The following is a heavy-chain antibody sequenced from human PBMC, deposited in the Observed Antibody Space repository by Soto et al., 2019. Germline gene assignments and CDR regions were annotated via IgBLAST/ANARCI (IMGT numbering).Heavy chain of an antibody. Sequence: GGSLRLSCAASGFTFDDYAMHWVRQAPGKGLEWVSGISWNSGSIGYADSVKGRFTISRDNAKNSLHLQMNSLRAEDTALYYCAKASIAVAGTPFDYWGQGTLVTVSS. CDR1: GFTFDDYA. V-gene: IGHV3-9*01. CDR2: ISWNSGSI. D-gene: IGHD6-19*01. J-gene: IGHJ4*02. CDR3: AKASIAVAGTPFDY.